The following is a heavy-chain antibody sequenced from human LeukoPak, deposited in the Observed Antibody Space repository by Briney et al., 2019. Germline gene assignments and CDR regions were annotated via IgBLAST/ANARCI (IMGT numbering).Heavy chain of an antibody. CDR2: ISGSGGST. D-gene: IGHD3-22*01. CDR3: AKEHGGLGASSAGPDAFDI. Sequence: GGSLRLSCAASGFTFSSYGMSWVRQAPAKGLEWVSAISGSGGSTYYAHAVQGRFTISRDNSKNTLYLEVDSLRAGGTAVYFWAKEHGGLGASSAGPDAFDIWGQGTMVTVSS. J-gene: IGHJ3*02. V-gene: IGHV3-23*01. CDR1: GFTFSSYG.